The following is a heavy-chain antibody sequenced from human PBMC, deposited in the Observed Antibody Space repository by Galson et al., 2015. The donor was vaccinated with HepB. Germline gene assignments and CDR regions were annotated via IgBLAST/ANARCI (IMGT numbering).Heavy chain of an antibody. V-gene: IGHV3-23*01. J-gene: IGHJ4*02. CDR3: ARDLSPGEDGYKEIPFDY. CDR1: GFTFSSYA. Sequence: SLRLSCAASGFTFSSYAMSWVRQAPGRGLEWVSGISSSGDNTYYADSVKGRFTISRDNSKNTLYLQMNSLRAEDTAVYYCARDLSPGEDGYKEIPFDYWGQGTLVTVSS. CDR2: ISSSGDNT. D-gene: IGHD5-24*01.